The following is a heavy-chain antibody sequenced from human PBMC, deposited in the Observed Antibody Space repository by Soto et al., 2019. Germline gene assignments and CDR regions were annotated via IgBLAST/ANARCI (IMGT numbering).Heavy chain of an antibody. CDR1: GGSISSGGYS. J-gene: IGHJ4*02. V-gene: IGHV4-30-2*01. Sequence: SETLSLTCAVSGGSISSGGYSWSWIRQPPGKGLDWIGYIYHSGSTYYNQSLKSRVTISVDRSKNQFSLKLSSVTAADTAVYYCVRVPDYWGQGTLVTVPQ. CDR3: VRVPDY. CDR2: IYHSGST.